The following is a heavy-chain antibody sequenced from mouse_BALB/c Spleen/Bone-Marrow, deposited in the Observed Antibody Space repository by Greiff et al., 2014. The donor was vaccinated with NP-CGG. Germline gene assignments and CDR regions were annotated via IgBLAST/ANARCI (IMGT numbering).Heavy chain of an antibody. CDR2: TLPGSGSS. CDR1: GYTFSSYW. J-gene: IGHJ4*01. V-gene: IGHV1-9*01. CDR3: ASRGYAMDY. Sequence: VQLQQSGAELMKPGASVKISCKAPGYTFSSYWIEWIKQRPGHGLEWIGETLPGSGSSNYNEKFKGKATFTADTSSNTAYMQLSSLTSEDSAVYYCASRGYAMDYWGQGTSVTVSS.